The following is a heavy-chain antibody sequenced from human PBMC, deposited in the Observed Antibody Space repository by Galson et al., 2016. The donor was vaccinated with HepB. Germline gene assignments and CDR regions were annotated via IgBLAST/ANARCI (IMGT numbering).Heavy chain of an antibody. CDR2: IYSGGKT. CDR1: GFIVSDNY. V-gene: IGHV3-53*01. Sequence: SLRLSCAGSGFIVSDNYMSWVRQAPGKGLEWVSVIYSGGKTYFADSVKGRFSISRDNDKNTLFLHMNSLRAEDTAVYYCARVRCISPTCHDFDCWGQGTLVTVSS. CDR3: ARVRCISPTCHDFDC. D-gene: IGHD2-2*01. J-gene: IGHJ4*02.